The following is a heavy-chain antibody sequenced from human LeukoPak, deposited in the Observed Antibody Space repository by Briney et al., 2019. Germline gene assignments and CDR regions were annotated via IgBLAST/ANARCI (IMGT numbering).Heavy chain of an antibody. CDR3: ARSSGYGYYFDY. V-gene: IGHV3-64*01. CDR1: GFTFSSDA. CDR2: ISSNGGTT. Sequence: GRSLRLSCAASGFTFSSDAMHWVRQAPGKGLEYVSAISSNGGTTHYGNSVKGRFTISRDNSKNTLYLQMGSLRAEDMAVYFCARSSGYGYYFDYRGQGTLVTVSS. D-gene: IGHD3-22*01. J-gene: IGHJ4*02.